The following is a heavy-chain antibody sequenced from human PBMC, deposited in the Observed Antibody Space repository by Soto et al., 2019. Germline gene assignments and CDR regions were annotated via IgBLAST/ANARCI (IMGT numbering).Heavy chain of an antibody. J-gene: IGHJ4*02. CDR2: IYYSGST. V-gene: IGHV4-39*01. CDR1: CGSISSSSYY. CDR3: ASIPIRFYCSSTSCQGIH. D-gene: IGHD2-2*01. Sequence: SETLSLTCTVSCGSISSSSYYWGWIRQPPGKGLEWIGSIYYSGSTYYNPSLKSRVTISVDTSKNQFSLKLSSVTAADTAVYYCASIPIRFYCSSTSCQGIHWGQGTLVTVSS.